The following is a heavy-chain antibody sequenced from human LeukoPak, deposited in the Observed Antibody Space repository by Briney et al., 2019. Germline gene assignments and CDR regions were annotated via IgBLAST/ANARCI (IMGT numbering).Heavy chain of an antibody. D-gene: IGHD2-2*01. CDR3: ARGRGEYCSSTSCHHYYYYYMDV. Sequence: SETLSLTCAVYGGCFSGYYWRWIRQPPGEGREWIGEINHSGSTNYNPSLQSRVNISVDTSKNQFCLKLSSVTAAATAVYYCARGRGEYCSSTSCHHYYYYYMDVWGKGTTVTVSS. J-gene: IGHJ6*03. CDR2: INHSGST. CDR1: GGCFSGYY. V-gene: IGHV4-34*01.